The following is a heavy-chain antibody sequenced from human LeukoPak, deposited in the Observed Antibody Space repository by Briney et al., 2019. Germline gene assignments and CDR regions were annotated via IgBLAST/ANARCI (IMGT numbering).Heavy chain of an antibody. D-gene: IGHD6-25*01. CDR2: ISSGSSTI. V-gene: IGHV3-48*01. CDR1: GFSFSSYG. Sequence: GGSLRLSCAASGFSFSSYGMNWVRQAPGKGLEWVSYISSGSSTIYYADSVKGRFTNSRDNAKNSLYLQMNSLRAEDTAVYYCARKYQRAFDLWGQGTMVTVSS. CDR3: ARKYQRAFDL. J-gene: IGHJ3*01.